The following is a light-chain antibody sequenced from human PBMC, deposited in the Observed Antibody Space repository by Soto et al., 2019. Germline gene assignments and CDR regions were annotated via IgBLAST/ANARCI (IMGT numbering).Light chain of an antibody. CDR3: QTYHSVPYT. CDR1: QGISDY. J-gene: IGKJ2*01. Sequence: DIQMTQSPSSLTASVGDRVTITCRASQGISDYLAWYQQRPGNVPKLLIYDASSMQSGVPSRFSGSRPGTDFTLTISSMQPEDVATCYFQTYHSVPYTFGQGTKLEI. CDR2: DAS. V-gene: IGKV1-27*01.